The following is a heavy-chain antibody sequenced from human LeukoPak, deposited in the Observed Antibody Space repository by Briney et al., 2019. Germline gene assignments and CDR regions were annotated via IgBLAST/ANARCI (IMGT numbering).Heavy chain of an antibody. J-gene: IGHJ5*02. D-gene: IGHD3-16*01. Sequence: PGGSLRLSCVASGFTLSSHNINWVRQTPGAGLEWVANIKQDGSRQYYVDSVKGRFAISRDNAKNLLFLEMNSLRDEDTAIYYCVRDDWGPGDHWGQGTVVTVSS. CDR1: GFTLSSHN. CDR3: VRDDWGPGDH. CDR2: IKQDGSRQ. V-gene: IGHV3-7*03.